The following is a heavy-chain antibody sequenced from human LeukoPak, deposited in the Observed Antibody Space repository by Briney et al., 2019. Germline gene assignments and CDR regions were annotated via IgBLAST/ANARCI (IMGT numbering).Heavy chain of an antibody. J-gene: IGHJ4*02. CDR2: LSGDSDIT. D-gene: IGHD1-1*01. Sequence: GGSLRLSCTASGFSFRSYAMNWVRQTPGKGLEWLSILSGDSDITHYADSVKGRFTISRDNSKNTLYLQTNSLRAEDTAIYYCGKKYGLPTTTERSVQYWGQGTLVTVSS. CDR3: GKKYGLPTTTERSVQY. V-gene: IGHV3-23*01. CDR1: GFSFRSYA.